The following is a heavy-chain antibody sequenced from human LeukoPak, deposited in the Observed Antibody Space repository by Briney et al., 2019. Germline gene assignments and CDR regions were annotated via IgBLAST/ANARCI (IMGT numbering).Heavy chain of an antibody. V-gene: IGHV1-69*04. J-gene: IGHJ3*02. D-gene: IGHD1-26*01. CDR2: IIPILGIA. CDR1: GGTFSSYA. Sequence: SVKVSCKASGGTFSSYAISWVRQAPGQGLEWMGRIIPILGIANYAQKFQGRVTITADKSTSTAYMELSSLRSEDTAVYYCATDQLLRRQYAFDIWGRGTMVTVSS. CDR3: ATDQLLRRQYAFDI.